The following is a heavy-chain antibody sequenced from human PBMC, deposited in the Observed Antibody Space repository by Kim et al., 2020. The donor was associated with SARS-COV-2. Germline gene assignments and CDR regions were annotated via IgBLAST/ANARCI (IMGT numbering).Heavy chain of an antibody. Sequence: SETLSLTCAVYGGSFTNDYWSWIRQSPGKGLEWIGEINHSGSSNYNPFLKSRVTISVEMSKNQLSLRLTSVTAADTAVYYCARAAFIMVRGVTITQRVGFYIWGQGTMVTVSS. V-gene: IGHV4-34*01. D-gene: IGHD3-10*01. CDR3: ARAAFIMVRGVTITQRVGFYI. CDR2: INHSGSS. J-gene: IGHJ3*02. CDR1: GGSFTNDY.